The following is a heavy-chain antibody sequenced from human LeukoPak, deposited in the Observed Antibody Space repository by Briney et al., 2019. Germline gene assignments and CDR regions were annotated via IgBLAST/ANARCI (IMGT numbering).Heavy chain of an antibody. CDR1: GYSISSGYY. D-gene: IGHD3-3*01. V-gene: IGHV4-38-2*01. CDR2: IYHSGST. J-gene: IGHJ5*02. CDR3: ARHTIFGVVIYNWFDP. Sequence: PSETLSLTCAVSGYSISSGYYWGWIRQPPGKGLEWIGSIYHSGSTYYNPSLKSRVTISVDTSKNQFSLKLSSVTAADTAVYYCARHTIFGVVIYNWFDPWGQGTLFTVSS.